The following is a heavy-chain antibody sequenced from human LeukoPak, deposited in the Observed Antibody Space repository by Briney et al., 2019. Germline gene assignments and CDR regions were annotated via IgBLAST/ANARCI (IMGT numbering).Heavy chain of an antibody. CDR3: ARAWTYYYDSSGYFDWFDP. J-gene: IGHJ5*02. Sequence: GGSLRLSCAASGFTFSSYGMHWVRQAPGKGLEWVAVIWYDGSNKYYADSVKGRFTISRDNSKNTLYLQMNSLRAEDTAVYYCARAWTYYYDSSGYFDWFDPWGQGTLVTVSS. CDR1: GFTFSSYG. CDR2: IWYDGSNK. V-gene: IGHV3-33*01. D-gene: IGHD3-22*01.